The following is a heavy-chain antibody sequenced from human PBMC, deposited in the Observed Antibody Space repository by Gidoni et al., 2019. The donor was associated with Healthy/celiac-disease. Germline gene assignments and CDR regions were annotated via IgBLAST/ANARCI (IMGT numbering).Heavy chain of an antibody. Sequence: EVQLLESGGGLVQPGGSLRLSCAASGFTFSSYVMSWVRQAPGKGLEWVPAISGSGGSTYYADSVKGRFTISRDNSKNTLYLQMNSLRAEDTAVYYCAKAAKYYYYGMDVWGQGTTVTVSS. V-gene: IGHV3-23*01. CDR2: ISGSGGST. CDR3: AKAAKYYYYGMDV. J-gene: IGHJ6*02. D-gene: IGHD6-25*01. CDR1: GFTFSSYV.